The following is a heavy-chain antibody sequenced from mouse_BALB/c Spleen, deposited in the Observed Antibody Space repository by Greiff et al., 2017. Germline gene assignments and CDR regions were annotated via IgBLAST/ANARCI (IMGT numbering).Heavy chain of an antibody. D-gene: IGHD1-1*01. CDR3: HYYGSSFYFDY. CDR2: IYPGDGDT. V-gene: IGHV1-80*01. J-gene: IGHJ2*01. Sequence: QGQLQQSGAELVRPGSSVKISCKASGYAFSSYWMNWVKQRPGQGLEWIGQIYPGDGDTNYNGKFKGKATLTADKSSSTAYMQLSSLTSEDSAVYFCHYYGSSFYFDYWGQGTTLTVSS. CDR1: GYAFSSYW.